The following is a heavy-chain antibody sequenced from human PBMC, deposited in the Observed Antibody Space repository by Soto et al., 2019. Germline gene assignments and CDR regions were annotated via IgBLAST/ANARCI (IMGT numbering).Heavy chain of an antibody. D-gene: IGHD3-10*01. CDR1: GFTFNTYW. J-gene: IGHJ6*02. CDR2: ANSDGSST. V-gene: IGHV3-74*03. CDR3: TRVVRFGSAEYSYSYGMDV. Sequence: EVQLVESGGGLVQPGGSLRLSCAASGFTFNTYWMHWVRQAPGKGLVWVSRANSDGSSTTYADSVKGRFTISRDNARNTLYLQMNNLRAEDTAVYYCTRVVRFGSAEYSYSYGMDVWGQGTTVTVSS.